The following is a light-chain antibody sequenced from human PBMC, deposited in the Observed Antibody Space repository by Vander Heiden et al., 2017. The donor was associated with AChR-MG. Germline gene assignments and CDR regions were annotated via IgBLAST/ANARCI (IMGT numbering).Light chain of an antibody. J-gene: IGLJ3*02. Sequence: QFALTQPGSVSGSPGQSNTISCTGTSSDIGSYNLVSWYQQHPRKAPKLMIYKITKRPSGVSNRFSGSKSGNTASLTISGLRAEDEADYYCCSYVGSSSWVFGGGTKVTVL. CDR2: KIT. CDR1: SSDIGSYNL. CDR3: CSYVGSSSWV. V-gene: IGLV2-23*02.